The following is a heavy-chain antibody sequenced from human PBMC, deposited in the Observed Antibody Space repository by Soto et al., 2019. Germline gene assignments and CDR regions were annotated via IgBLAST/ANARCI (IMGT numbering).Heavy chain of an antibody. CDR3: ARWWSGSRQGFDP. J-gene: IGHJ5*02. Sequence: QVQLQESGPGLVKPSQTLSLTCTVSGGSISSGDYYWSWIRQHPGKGLEWIGYIYYSGSTYYNPSLRSRVTIYVDKSKNQFSLKLSSVTAADTAVYYCARWWSGSRQGFDPWGQGTLVTVSS. D-gene: IGHD3-3*01. V-gene: IGHV4-31*03. CDR2: IYYSGST. CDR1: GGSISSGDYY.